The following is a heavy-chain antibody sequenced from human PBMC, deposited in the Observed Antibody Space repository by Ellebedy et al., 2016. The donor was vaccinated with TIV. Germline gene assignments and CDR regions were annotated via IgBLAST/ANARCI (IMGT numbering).Heavy chain of an antibody. CDR1: GFTFSAYG. J-gene: IGHJ3*01. V-gene: IGHV3-30*18. CDR2: ISTEGSTR. Sequence: GESLKISCAASGFTFSAYGMHWVRQDPGKGLEWVAFISTEGSTRYNTDSVKGRFTISRDNSKNTLYLQMDSLRAEDTAVYYCAKDIDSGSYYLDASDVWGQGAKVTVSS. CDR3: AKDIDSGSYYLDASDV. D-gene: IGHD1-26*01.